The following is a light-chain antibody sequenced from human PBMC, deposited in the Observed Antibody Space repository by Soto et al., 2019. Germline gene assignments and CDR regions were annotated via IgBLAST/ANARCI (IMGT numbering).Light chain of an antibody. V-gene: IGKV1-12*01. CDR3: QQAATFPLI. J-gene: IGKJ4*01. Sequence: DIQMTQSPSSVSAFVGDSVTITCRASQGITSWLAWYQQKPGKAPELLIYAASSLQSGVPSRFSGSGSGIHFTLTISSLQPEDSATYYCQQAATFPLIFGGGTKVEIK. CDR1: QGITSW. CDR2: AAS.